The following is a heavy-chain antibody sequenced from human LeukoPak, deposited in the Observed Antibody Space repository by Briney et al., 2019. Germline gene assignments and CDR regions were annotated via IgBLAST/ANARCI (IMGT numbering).Heavy chain of an antibody. Sequence: GRSLRLSCAASGFTFSSYAMHWVRQAPGKGLEWVAVISYDGSNKYYADSVKGRFTISRDNSKNTLYLQMNSLRAEDTAVYYCARDISYSGSYYFDYWGQGTLVTVSS. CDR1: GFTFSSYA. J-gene: IGHJ4*02. V-gene: IGHV3-30-3*01. CDR2: ISYDGSNK. CDR3: ARDISYSGSYYFDY. D-gene: IGHD1-26*01.